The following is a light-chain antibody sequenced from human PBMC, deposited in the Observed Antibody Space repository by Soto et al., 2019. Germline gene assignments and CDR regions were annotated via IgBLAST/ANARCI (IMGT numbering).Light chain of an antibody. Sequence: DIQMTQSPYSLSASVGDRVTITCRASQTTNNYLNWYQQKPGEAPKLLIYGASTLQSGVPSRFSGSGSGTDFTLTINSLQPEDSATYYCQQTYNTPWTFGQGTKVDIK. V-gene: IGKV1-39*01. CDR3: QQTYNTPWT. CDR1: QTTNNY. CDR2: GAS. J-gene: IGKJ1*01.